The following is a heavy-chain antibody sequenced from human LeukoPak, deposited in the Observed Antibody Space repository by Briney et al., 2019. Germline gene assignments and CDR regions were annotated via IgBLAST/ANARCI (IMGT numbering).Heavy chain of an antibody. CDR3: AKYGSGTY. Sequence: SETLSLTCTVSGGSISSSRYYWAWIRQPTGKGLEWIGSVFYTGTTDYNPSLNSRVTISIDTSKNQFSLNLGSVTAADSAFYYCAKYGSGTYWGQGTLVTVSS. CDR1: GGSISSSRYY. CDR2: VFYTGTT. J-gene: IGHJ4*02. V-gene: IGHV4-39*01. D-gene: IGHD3-10*01.